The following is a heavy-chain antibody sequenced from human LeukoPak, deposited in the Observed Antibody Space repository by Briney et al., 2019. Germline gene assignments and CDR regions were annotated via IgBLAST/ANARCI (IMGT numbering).Heavy chain of an antibody. D-gene: IGHD4-11*01. Sequence: GGSLRLSCAASGFTFSSYAMSWVRQAPGKGLGLVSTVSGSGGSTYYADSVKGRFTISRDNSTNTLYLQMNSLRVEDTAIYNCAKDQPSISYSPWGQGTLVTVSS. CDR2: VSGSGGST. CDR3: AKDQPSISYSP. CDR1: GFTFSSYA. J-gene: IGHJ5*02. V-gene: IGHV3-23*01.